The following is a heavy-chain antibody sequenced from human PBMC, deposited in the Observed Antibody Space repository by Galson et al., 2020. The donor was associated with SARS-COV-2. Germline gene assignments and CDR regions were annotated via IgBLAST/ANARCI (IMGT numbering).Heavy chain of an antibody. J-gene: IGHJ5*02. D-gene: IGHD1-1*01. V-gene: IGHV1-69*13. Sequence: SVQVSCKTSGDTFSSQTISWVRQAPGQGLEWMGGIIPIFATSKYAHKFQGRVTITADEFTSTDYMELSSLRSEDTAMYYCARDNGNFAPLDAWGQGTLVTVSS. CDR3: ARDNGNFAPLDA. CDR1: GDTFSSQT. CDR2: IIPIFATS.